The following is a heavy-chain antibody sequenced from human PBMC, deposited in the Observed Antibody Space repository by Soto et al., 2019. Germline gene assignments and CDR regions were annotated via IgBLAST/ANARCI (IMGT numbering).Heavy chain of an antibody. CDR2: ISTSGSTI. J-gene: IGHJ3*02. Sequence: GRSVRLCCAASGFTFSDYYMSWIRQAPGKGLEWVSYISTSGSTIYYGDSVKGRFTISRDNAKNSLYLQMNSLRAEDTAVYYCAREPYYYDSSGYHGAFDIWGQGTMVTVSS. D-gene: IGHD3-22*01. CDR1: GFTFSDYY. CDR3: AREPYYYDSSGYHGAFDI. V-gene: IGHV3-11*01.